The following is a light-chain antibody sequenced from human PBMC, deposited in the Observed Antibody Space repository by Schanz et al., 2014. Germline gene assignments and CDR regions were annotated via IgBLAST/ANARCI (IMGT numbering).Light chain of an antibody. CDR2: EGT. V-gene: IGLV2-14*02. J-gene: IGLJ2*01. CDR3: SSYTRSSPVV. CDR1: SSDVGSYNL. Sequence: QSALTQPASVSGSPGQSITISCTGTSSDVGSYNLVSWYQQHPGKAPKLMIYEGTKRPSGVSNRFSASKSGNTASLTISGLQAEDEADYYCSSYTRSSPVVFGGGTKLTVL.